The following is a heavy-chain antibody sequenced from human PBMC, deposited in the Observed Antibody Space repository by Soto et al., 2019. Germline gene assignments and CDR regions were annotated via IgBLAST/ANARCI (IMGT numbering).Heavy chain of an antibody. CDR3: ARVGFGELLYYYYYYMDV. V-gene: IGHV1-8*01. D-gene: IGHD3-10*01. CDR2: MNSNSGNT. J-gene: IGHJ6*03. CDR1: GYTFTSYD. Sequence: QVQLVQSGAEVKKPGASVKVSCKASGYTFTSYDINWVRQATGQGLEWMGWMNSNSGNTGYAQKFQGRVTMTRNTSISTAYMELSSLRSEDTAVYYCARVGFGELLYYYYYYMDVWGKGTTVTVSS.